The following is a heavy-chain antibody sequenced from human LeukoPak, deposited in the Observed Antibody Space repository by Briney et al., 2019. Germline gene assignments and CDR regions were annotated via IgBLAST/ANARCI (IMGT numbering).Heavy chain of an antibody. CDR2: MNPNSGNT. V-gene: IGHV1-8*03. D-gene: IGHD3-3*01. CDR3: ARSISYYDFWSGYSYYFDY. CDR1: GYTFTSYD. Sequence: ASVKVSCKASGYTFTSYDINWVRQATGQGLEWMGWMNPNSGNTGYAQKFQGRVTITRNTSISTAYMELSSLRSEDTAVYYCARSISYYDFWSGYSYYFDYWGQGTPVTVSS. J-gene: IGHJ4*02.